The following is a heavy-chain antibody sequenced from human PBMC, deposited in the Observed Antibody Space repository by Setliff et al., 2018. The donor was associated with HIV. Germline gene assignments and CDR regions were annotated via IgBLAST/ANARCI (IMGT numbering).Heavy chain of an antibody. CDR1: GYTFNDHY. D-gene: IGHD3-9*01. J-gene: IGHJ4*02. Sequence: ASVKVSCKASGYTFNDHYMHWVRQAPGQGLEWMGWINPKSGGTNYAQKFQGRVTMTRDTSISTAYMELSRLRSDDTAVYYCARMPKSYDILTGYVDYWGQGTLVTVS. V-gene: IGHV1-2*02. CDR2: INPKSGGT. CDR3: ARMPKSYDILTGYVDY.